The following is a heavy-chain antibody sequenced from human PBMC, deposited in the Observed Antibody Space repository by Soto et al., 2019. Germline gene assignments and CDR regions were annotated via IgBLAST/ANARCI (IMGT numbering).Heavy chain of an antibody. CDR1: GDSVSSNSAA. V-gene: IGHV6-1*01. Sequence: QVQLQQSGPGLVRPSQTLSLTCAISGDSVSSNSAAWNWIRQSPSRGLEWLGRTYYRSKWYNDYAVSVKSRIAINPDTSRNQFSLQLNSVAPEDTAVYFCARATFSWFDPWGQGTLVTVSS. J-gene: IGHJ5*02. D-gene: IGHD3-3*02. CDR3: ARATFSWFDP. CDR2: TYYRSKWYN.